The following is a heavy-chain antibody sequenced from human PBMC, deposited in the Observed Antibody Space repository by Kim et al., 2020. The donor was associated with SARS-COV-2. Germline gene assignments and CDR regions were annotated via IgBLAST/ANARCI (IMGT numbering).Heavy chain of an antibody. J-gene: IGHJ6*02. CDR1: GYTFTSYG. D-gene: IGHD2-15*01. Sequence: ASVKVSCKASGYTFTSYGISWVRQAPGQGLEWMGWISAYNGNTNYAQKLQGRVTMTTDTSTSTAYMELRSLRSDDTAVYYCARDLSYCSGGSCYSSQLYYYYYYGMDVWGQGTTVTVSS. CDR3: ARDLSYCSGGSCYSSQLYYYYYYGMDV. V-gene: IGHV1-18*01. CDR2: ISAYNGNT.